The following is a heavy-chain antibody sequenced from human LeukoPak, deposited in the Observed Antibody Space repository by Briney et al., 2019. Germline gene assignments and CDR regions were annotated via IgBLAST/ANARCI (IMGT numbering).Heavy chain of an antibody. CDR2: IYYSGSS. CDR1: GGSISSYY. D-gene: IGHD6-13*01. CDR3: ARDTYKYSSSLGWFDP. J-gene: IGHJ5*02. Sequence: SETLSLTCTVSGGSISSYYWSWIRQPPGKGLEWIGYIYYSGSSNYNPSLKSRATISVDTSKNQFSLKLRSVTAADTAVYYCARDTYKYSSSLGWFDPWGQGTLVTVSS. V-gene: IGHV4-59*01.